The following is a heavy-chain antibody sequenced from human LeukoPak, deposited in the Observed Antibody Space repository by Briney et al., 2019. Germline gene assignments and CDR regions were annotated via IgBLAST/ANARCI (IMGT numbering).Heavy chain of an antibody. D-gene: IGHD2-21*01. CDR2: IPYDGSNK. CDR3: AKDICGGNCYPHGGY. V-gene: IGHV3-30*02. J-gene: IGHJ4*02. CDR1: GFTFSNYG. Sequence: GGSLRLSCAASGFTFSNYGMHWVRQAPDKGLEWVAFIPYDGSNKYYADSLQGRFTISRDNSMNTLYRQMSSLRAEDTAIYYCAKDICGGNCYPHGGYWGQGSLVTVSS.